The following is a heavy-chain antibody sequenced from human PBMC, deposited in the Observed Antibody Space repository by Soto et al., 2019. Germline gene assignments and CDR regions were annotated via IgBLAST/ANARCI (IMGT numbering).Heavy chain of an antibody. D-gene: IGHD3-16*01. Sequence: ASVKVSCKASGYTFTSYDINWVRQATGQGLEWMGWMNPNSGNTGYAQKFQGRVTMTRNTSISTAYMELSSLRSEGTAVYYCARSLYDYIWGDRGLGAFDIWGQGTMVTVSS. CDR2: MNPNSGNT. CDR1: GYTFTSYD. CDR3: ARSLYDYIWGDRGLGAFDI. J-gene: IGHJ3*02. V-gene: IGHV1-8*01.